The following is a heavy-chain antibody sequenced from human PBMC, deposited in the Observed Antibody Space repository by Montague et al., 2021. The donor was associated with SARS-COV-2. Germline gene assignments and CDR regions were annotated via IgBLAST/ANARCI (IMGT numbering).Heavy chain of an antibody. V-gene: IGHV4-31*03. CDR3: ARVLEGIDV. D-gene: IGHD3-10*01. Sequence: TLSLTCTVSGGSISDGGYFWNWIRQHPGKGLEWIGYIDNSGTTQYNPSLKSRVSLSVDTSTNQFSLNLRSATAADTAFYYCARVLEGIDVWGQGTTVTVSS. CDR2: IDNSGTT. J-gene: IGHJ6*02. CDR1: GGSISDGGYF.